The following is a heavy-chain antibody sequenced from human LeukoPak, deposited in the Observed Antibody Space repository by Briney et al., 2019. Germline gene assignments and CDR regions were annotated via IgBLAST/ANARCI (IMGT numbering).Heavy chain of an antibody. D-gene: IGHD3-22*01. CDR2: IYYSGST. J-gene: IGHJ4*02. Sequence: SETLCLTCTVSGGSISSYYWSWIRQPPGKGLEWIGYIYYSGSTNYNPSLKSRVTISVDTSKNQFSLKLSSVTAADTAVYYCAREVTYHYDSSGSFDYWGQGTLVAVSS. CDR1: GGSISSYY. V-gene: IGHV4-59*01. CDR3: AREVTYHYDSSGSFDY.